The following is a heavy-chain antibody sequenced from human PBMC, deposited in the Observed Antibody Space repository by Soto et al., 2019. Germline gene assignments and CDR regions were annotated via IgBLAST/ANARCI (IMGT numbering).Heavy chain of an antibody. CDR2: ISSSSSYI. V-gene: IGHV3-21*01. CDR3: AIDFRDGYYFDY. J-gene: IGHJ4*02. D-gene: IGHD5-12*01. Sequence: EVQLVESGGGLVKPGGSLRLSCAASGFTFSSYSMNWVRQAPGKGLEWVSSISSSSSYIYYADSVKGRFTISRDNAKNSLYLQMNSLRAEDTAVYYCAIDFRDGYYFDYWGQGTLVTLSS. CDR1: GFTFSSYS.